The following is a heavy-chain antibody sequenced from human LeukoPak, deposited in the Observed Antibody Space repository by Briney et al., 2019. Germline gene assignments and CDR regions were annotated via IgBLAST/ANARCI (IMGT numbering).Heavy chain of an antibody. J-gene: IGHJ5*02. Sequence: GGSLRLSCAASGFTFSDYYMSWIRQAPGKGLEWVSYISSSGTTISYTDSVKGRFTISRDNAKNSLYLQMNSLRAEDTAVYYCARDQRYYDSSGYYCWFDPWGQGTLVTVSS. V-gene: IGHV3-11*04. CDR1: GFTFSDYY. D-gene: IGHD3-22*01. CDR3: ARDQRYYDSSGYYCWFDP. CDR2: ISSSGTTI.